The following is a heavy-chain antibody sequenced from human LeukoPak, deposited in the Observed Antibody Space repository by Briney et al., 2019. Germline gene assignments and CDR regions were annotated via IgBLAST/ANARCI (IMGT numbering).Heavy chain of an antibody. Sequence: PSETLSLTCTVSGGSISSSSYYWGWIRQPPGKGLEWIGSIYYSGSTYYNPSLKSRVTISVDTSQNQFSLKLSSVTAADTAVYYCARISGPGDYWGQGTLVTVSS. CDR3: ARISGPGDY. CDR2: IYYSGST. D-gene: IGHD3-10*01. CDR1: GGSISSSSYY. J-gene: IGHJ4*02. V-gene: IGHV4-39*01.